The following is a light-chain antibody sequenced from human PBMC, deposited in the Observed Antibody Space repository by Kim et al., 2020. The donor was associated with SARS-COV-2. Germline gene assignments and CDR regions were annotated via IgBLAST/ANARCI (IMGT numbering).Light chain of an antibody. Sequence: ASVWLTCTRSGGNSTYAIAWHQQQPEKGPGYLMKFNSDGSHSKGDGIPDRFSGSSSGAERSLSISSLQSEDEAVYYGQTWDAGIQGFGGGTQLTV. CDR3: QTWDAGIQG. CDR2: FNSDGSH. J-gene: IGLJ3*02. CDR1: GGNSTYA. V-gene: IGLV4-69*02.